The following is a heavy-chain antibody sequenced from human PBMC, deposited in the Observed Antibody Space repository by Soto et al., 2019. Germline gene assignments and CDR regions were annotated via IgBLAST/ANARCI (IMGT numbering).Heavy chain of an antibody. V-gene: IGHV1-3*01. CDR1: GYTFTRYT. J-gene: IGHJ5*02. Sequence: ASVKVSCKASGYTFTRYTMNWVRQAPGQRLEWMGWINPDNGNTKSSQKFQDRVIITRDTSASTAYMDLSSLRSEDTAVYYCARGIATGQLDPWGQGALVTVSS. D-gene: IGHD2-15*01. CDR3: ARGIATGQLDP. CDR2: INPDNGNT.